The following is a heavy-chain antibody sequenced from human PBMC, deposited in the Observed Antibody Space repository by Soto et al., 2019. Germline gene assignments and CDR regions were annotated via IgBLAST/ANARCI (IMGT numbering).Heavy chain of an antibody. Sequence: EVHLVESGGGVVQPGGSLRLSCAASGFTFSSYSLKWFRQAPGKGPEWVSDITSSGTSVYYADPVRGRFTISRDHAKNSLYLAMNSRRDDDAAVYYCARGSSHCASYLDFWGQGTLVTVSS. CDR1: GFTFSSYS. CDR3: ARGSSHCASYLDF. D-gene: IGHD6-13*01. J-gene: IGHJ4*02. V-gene: IGHV3-48*02. CDR2: ITSSGTSV.